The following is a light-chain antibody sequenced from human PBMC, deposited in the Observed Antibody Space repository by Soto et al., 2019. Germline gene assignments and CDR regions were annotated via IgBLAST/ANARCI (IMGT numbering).Light chain of an antibody. CDR2: DAS. CDR3: QHRRILPVS. V-gene: IGKV3-11*01. Sequence: EIVWTQSPATLSLAPWDIYTLSFSASQSVNNDLHCYQQKPGWAPRRLFFDASNRATGIPARFSGSGSATDFTLTISSLEPQDFAVYYCQHRRILPVSFGQVRLIEI. J-gene: IGKJ5*01. CDR1: QSVNND.